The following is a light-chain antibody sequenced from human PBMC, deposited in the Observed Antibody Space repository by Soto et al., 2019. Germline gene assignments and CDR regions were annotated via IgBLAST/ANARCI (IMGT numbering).Light chain of an antibody. J-gene: IGKJ4*01. Sequence: DIQMTQSPSSLSASVGDRVTITCQASQDISNYLNWYQQKPGKAPKLLIYYAANLETGVLSRFSGSGSGTDFTFTIRSLQPEDIATYCFQRYDNLPTCGGGTKVEIK. CDR1: QDISNY. CDR3: QRYDNLPT. V-gene: IGKV1-33*01. CDR2: YAA.